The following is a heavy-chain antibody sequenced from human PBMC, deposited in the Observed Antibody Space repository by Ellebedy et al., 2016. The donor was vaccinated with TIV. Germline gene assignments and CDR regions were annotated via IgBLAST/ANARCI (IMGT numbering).Heavy chain of an antibody. V-gene: IGHV3-23*01. J-gene: IGHJ4*02. Sequence: GGSLRLXXTASGFTFSSYVMSWVRQAPGKGLKWVSGISRSGDSTYYADSVKGRFTISRDNPKNTLYLQMNSLRAEDTAAYYCAKDRDDDGDYVFDSWGQGILVTVSS. D-gene: IGHD4-17*01. CDR3: AKDRDDDGDYVFDS. CDR1: GFTFSSYV. CDR2: ISRSGDST.